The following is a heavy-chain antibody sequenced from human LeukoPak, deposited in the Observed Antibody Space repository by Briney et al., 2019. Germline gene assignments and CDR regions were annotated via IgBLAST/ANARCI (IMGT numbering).Heavy chain of an antibody. J-gene: IGHJ4*02. V-gene: IGHV3-33*01. CDR3: ARVGYSSGWYNYFDY. CDR2: IWYDGSNK. Sequence: PGGSLRLSCAASGFTFSSYGMHWVRQAPGKGLEWVAVIWYDGSNKYYADSVKGRFTISRDNSKNTLYLQMNSLRAEDTAVYYCARVGYSSGWYNYFDYWGQGTLVTVS. D-gene: IGHD6-19*01. CDR1: GFTFSSYG.